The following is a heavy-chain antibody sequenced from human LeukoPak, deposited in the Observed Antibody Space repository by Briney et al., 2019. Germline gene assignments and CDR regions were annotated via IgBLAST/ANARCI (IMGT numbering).Heavy chain of an antibody. Sequence: GGSLRLSCAASGFTFSTYSMNWVRQAPGKGLEWVAIISSDGSNRYYADSVKGRFTISRDNSKNTLYLQMNSLRAEDTAVYSCAKSPGGFYYGMVVWGQGTTVTVSS. CDR1: GFTFSTYS. J-gene: IGHJ6*02. V-gene: IGHV3-30*18. CDR3: AKSPGGFYYGMVV. D-gene: IGHD1-1*01. CDR2: ISSDGSNR.